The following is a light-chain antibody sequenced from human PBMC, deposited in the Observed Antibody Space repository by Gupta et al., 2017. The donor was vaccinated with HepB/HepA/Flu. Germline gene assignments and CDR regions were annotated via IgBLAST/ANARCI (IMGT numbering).Light chain of an antibody. J-gene: IGKJ3*01. Sequence: EIVLTQSPATLSVSPGERATLSCRASQSVRTNLAWYQQKPGQAPRLLIYGASTSATGIPAGFSDRGSETEFTLTISSLQSEDFAVYSCQQYNKWPPRVTFGPGPKVDFK. V-gene: IGKV3-15*01. CDR3: QQYNKWPPRVT. CDR2: GAS. CDR1: QSVRTN.